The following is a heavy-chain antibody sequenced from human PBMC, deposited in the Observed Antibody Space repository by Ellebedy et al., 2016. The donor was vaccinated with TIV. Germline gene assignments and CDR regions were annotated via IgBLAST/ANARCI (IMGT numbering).Heavy chain of an antibody. CDR1: GFTFDDYA. V-gene: IGHV3-9*01. CDR2: ISWRGHYI. D-gene: IGHD7-27*01. J-gene: IGHJ4*02. Sequence: SLKISXAASGFTFDDYAMHWVRQAPGKGLEWVSGISWRGHYIGYADSVRGRFTISRDNAKSSLYLQMNSLRIEDTAAYYCTKDLLRGIWGGSGRDYWGQGTLVTVSS. CDR3: TKDLLRGIWGGSGRDY.